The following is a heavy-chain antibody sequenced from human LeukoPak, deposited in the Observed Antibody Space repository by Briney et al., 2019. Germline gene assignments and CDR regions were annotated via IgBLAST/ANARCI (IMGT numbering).Heavy chain of an antibody. CDR2: ICYSGST. Sequence: PSETLSLTCTVSGGSISSYYWSWIRQPPGKGLEWIGYICYSGSTNYNPSLKSRVTISVDTSKNQFSLKLSSVTAADTAVYYCASSSGWYYYFDYWGQGTLVTVSS. D-gene: IGHD6-19*01. CDR1: GGSISSYY. V-gene: IGHV4-59*01. CDR3: ASSSGWYYYFDY. J-gene: IGHJ4*02.